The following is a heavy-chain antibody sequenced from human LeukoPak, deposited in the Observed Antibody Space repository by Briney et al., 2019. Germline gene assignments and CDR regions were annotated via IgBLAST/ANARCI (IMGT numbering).Heavy chain of an antibody. CDR1: EFTFTSYD. CDR2: TNPNSGNT. D-gene: IGHD6-19*01. V-gene: IGHV1-8*01. CDR3: ARGTPSGWHGAVY. Sequence: PWASVKLSCKASEFTFTSYDINWVRQAPGQGLEWMGWTNPNSGNTGYAQKFQGRVTMSTDTSINTAYMELSGLRSEDTAVYYCARGTPSGWHGAVYCGRETLVTVSS. J-gene: IGHJ4*02.